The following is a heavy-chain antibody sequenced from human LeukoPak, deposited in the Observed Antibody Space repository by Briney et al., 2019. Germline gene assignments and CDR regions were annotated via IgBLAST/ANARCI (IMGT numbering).Heavy chain of an antibody. V-gene: IGHV4-34*01. J-gene: IGHJ4*02. D-gene: IGHD3-16*01. Sequence: SETLSLTCAVYGGSFSGYYWSWIRQPPGKGLEWIGEINHSGSTNYNPSLKSRVTISVDTSKNQFSLKLSSVTAADTAVYYCVRAPGLGAYFDYWGQGTLVTVSS. CDR2: INHSGST. CDR3: VRAPGLGAYFDY. CDR1: GGSFSGYY.